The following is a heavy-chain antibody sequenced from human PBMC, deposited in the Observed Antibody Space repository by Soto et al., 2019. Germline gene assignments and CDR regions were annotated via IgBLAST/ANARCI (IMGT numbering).Heavy chain of an antibody. D-gene: IGHD6-13*01. V-gene: IGHV3-30*02. J-gene: IGHJ4*02. CDR3: ARDLAYSSRWYRTGPIDY. CDR1: EFTFSSYG. Sequence: GGSLRLSCAASEFTFSSYGMNWVPQAPGKGLEWVPVIRYDGSNKSYEDSVKGRFTISRDNSKNTLYLKMNSLRAEDTAVYYWARDLAYSSRWYRTGPIDYWGQGTLVPVCS. CDR2: IRYDGSNK.